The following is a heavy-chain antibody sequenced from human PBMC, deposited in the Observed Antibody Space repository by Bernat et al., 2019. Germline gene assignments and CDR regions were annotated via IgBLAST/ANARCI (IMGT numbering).Heavy chain of an antibody. CDR1: GFTFSSYS. J-gene: IGHJ4*01. Sequence: EVQLVESGGGLVKPGGSLRLSCAASGFTFSSYSMNWVRQAPGKGLEWVSSISSSSSYIYYADSVKGRFTISRDNAKNSLYLQMNSLRAEDTAVYYCARAYTIFGVVPYWYWGHGTLVTVSS. V-gene: IGHV3-21*01. D-gene: IGHD3-3*01. CDR2: ISSSSSYI. CDR3: ARAYTIFGVVPYWY.